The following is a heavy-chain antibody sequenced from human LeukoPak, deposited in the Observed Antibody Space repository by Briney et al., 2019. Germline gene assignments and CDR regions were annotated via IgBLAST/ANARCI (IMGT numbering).Heavy chain of an antibody. D-gene: IGHD5-12*01. CDR3: ARDSSPWMMDE. CDR2: IKRDGSDK. V-gene: IGHV3-7*01. J-gene: IGHJ4*02. Sequence: PGGSLRLSCAPSGFIFNNYWMSWVRQAPGKALEWVANIKRDGSDKYYVDPVKGRFTISRDNARNSVYLQMNSLRVEDTAVYYCARDSSPWMMDEWGQGTLLTVSS. CDR1: GFIFNNYW.